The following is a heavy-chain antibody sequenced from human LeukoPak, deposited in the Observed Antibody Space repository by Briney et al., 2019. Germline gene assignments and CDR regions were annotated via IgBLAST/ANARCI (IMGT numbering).Heavy chain of an antibody. Sequence: ASVKVSCKASGYTFTSYYMHWVRQATGQGLEWMGWMNPNSGNTGYAQKFQGRVTMTRNTSISTAYMELSSLRSEDTAVYYCARRYGSGSYYRDYYYYMDVWGKGTTVTISS. CDR3: ARRYGSGSYYRDYYYYMDV. V-gene: IGHV1-8*02. CDR1: GYTFTSYY. CDR2: MNPNSGNT. D-gene: IGHD3-10*01. J-gene: IGHJ6*03.